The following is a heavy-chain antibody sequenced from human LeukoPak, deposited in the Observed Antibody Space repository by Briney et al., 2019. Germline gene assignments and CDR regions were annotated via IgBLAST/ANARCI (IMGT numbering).Heavy chain of an antibody. CDR1: GFTFSSYS. CDR3: ARGLIKYDILTGSTHWFDP. J-gene: IGHJ5*02. D-gene: IGHD3-9*01. V-gene: IGHV3-21*01. Sequence: GGSLRLSCAASGFTFSSYSMNWVRQAPGKGLEWVSSISSSSYIYYADSVKGRFTISRDNAKNSLYLQMNSLRAEDTAVYYCARGLIKYDILTGSTHWFDPWGQGTLVTVSS. CDR2: ISSSSYI.